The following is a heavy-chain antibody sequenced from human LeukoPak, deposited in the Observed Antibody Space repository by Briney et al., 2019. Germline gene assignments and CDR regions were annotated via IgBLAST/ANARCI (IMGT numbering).Heavy chain of an antibody. CDR1: GFTFSSYA. J-gene: IGHJ4*02. CDR2: IRGIGGST. D-gene: IGHD3-22*01. Sequence: GGALRLSGAGSGFTFSSYAMSWVRQAPGKRLDGVSAIRGIGGSTYYADPVKGRFTIPRVNSKNTLYLQMTSLKAEDTDVYYCAKVDRGPHTGPMIVVVISGIDYWGQGTMVTVSS. CDR3: AKVDRGPHTGPMIVVVISGIDY. V-gene: IGHV3-23*01.